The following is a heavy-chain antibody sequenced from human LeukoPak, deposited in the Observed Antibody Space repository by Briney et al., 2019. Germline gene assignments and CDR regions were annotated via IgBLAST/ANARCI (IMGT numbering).Heavy chain of an antibody. V-gene: IGHV3-23*01. D-gene: IGHD3-22*01. J-gene: IGHJ4*02. CDR2: ISGNGGDI. CDR1: GFTFSNYS. CDR3: ATYYDKSGYYGRHDY. Sequence: GRSLRLSCAASGFTFSNYSMSWVRQAPGKGLEWVSAISGNGGDIFYADSVKGRFTISRDNSKNTLYLQMNSLRAEDTAVYYCATYYDKSGYYGRHDYWGQGTLVSVSS.